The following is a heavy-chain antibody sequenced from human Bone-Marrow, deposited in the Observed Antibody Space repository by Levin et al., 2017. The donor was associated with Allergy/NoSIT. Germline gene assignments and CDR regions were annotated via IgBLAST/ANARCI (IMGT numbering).Heavy chain of an antibody. CDR3: ASLVGYSFDY. CDR2: ISYRGST. Sequence: SETLSLTCTVSGGSISSAGYHWTWIRQYPGKGLEWIGYISYRGSTYFNPSLKSRLTMSIDTSEQHFSLNLTSVSAADTAIYYCASLVGYSFDYCGQGALAAVTS. CDR1: GGSISSAGYH. V-gene: IGHV4-31*03. D-gene: IGHD2-8*02. J-gene: IGHJ4*02.